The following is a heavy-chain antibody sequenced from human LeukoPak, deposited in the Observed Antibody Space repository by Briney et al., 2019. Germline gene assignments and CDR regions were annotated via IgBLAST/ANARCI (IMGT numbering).Heavy chain of an antibody. CDR2: INPNSGGT. V-gene: IGHV1-2*04. J-gene: IGHJ4*02. D-gene: IGHD3-10*01. CDR3: ARLGSSGSYALDY. Sequence: ASVKVSCKASGYTFTGYYMHWVRQAPGQGLEWMGWINPNSGGTNCAQKFQGWVTMTRDTSISTAYMELSRLRSDDTAVYYCARLGSSGSYALDYWGQGTLVTVSS. CDR1: GYTFTGYY.